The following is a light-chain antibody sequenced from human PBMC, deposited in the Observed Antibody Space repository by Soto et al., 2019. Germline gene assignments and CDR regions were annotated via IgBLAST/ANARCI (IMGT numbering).Light chain of an antibody. CDR1: QSVSSSY. J-gene: IGKJ1*01. CDR2: GAS. V-gene: IGKV3-20*01. CDR3: QQYGSSGT. Sequence: ENVWTQSPGTLSLSPGERATLSCRASQSVSSSYLAWYQQKPGQAPRLLIYGASSRATGIPDRFSGSGSGTDFTLTISRLEPEDFAVYYCQQYGSSGTFGQGTKVDIK.